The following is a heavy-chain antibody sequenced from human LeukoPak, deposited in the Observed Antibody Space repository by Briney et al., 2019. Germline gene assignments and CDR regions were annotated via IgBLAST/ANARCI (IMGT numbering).Heavy chain of an antibody. D-gene: IGHD2-15*01. V-gene: IGHV4-34*01. CDR3: ARCAGDIVFGAFDI. Sequence: PSETLSLTCAVYGGSFSGYYWSWIRQPPGKGLEWIGEINHSGSTNYNPSLKSRVTISVDTSKNQFSLKLSSVTAADTAVYYCARCAGDIVFGAFDIWGQGTMVTVSS. CDR2: INHSGST. J-gene: IGHJ3*02. CDR1: GGSFSGYY.